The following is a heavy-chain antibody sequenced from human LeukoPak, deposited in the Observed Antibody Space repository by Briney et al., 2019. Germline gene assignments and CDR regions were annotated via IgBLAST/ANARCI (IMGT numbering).Heavy chain of an antibody. Sequence: SETLSLTCTVSGGSIGSYYWSWIRQPAGKGLEWIGRIYTSGSTNYNPSLKSRVTMSVDTSKNQFSLKLSSVTAADTAVYYCARDGYCSSTSCSLDYFDYWGQGTLVTVSS. CDR2: IYTSGST. V-gene: IGHV4-4*07. J-gene: IGHJ4*02. CDR3: ARDGYCSSTSCSLDYFDY. D-gene: IGHD2-2*03. CDR1: GGSIGSYY.